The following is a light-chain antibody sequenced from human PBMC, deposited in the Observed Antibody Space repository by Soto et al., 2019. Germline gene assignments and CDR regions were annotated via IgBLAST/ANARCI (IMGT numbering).Light chain of an antibody. J-gene: IGKJ2*03. CDR1: QSISSN. CDR3: QQYNNWPPYS. V-gene: IGKV3-15*01. Sequence: EIVMTQSPATLSVFPGERATVSCRASQSISSNLAWYQQKPGQAPMLLLYGASARATGIPARFIGSVSGTEFTLTISRLQSEDVAVYFCQQYNNWPPYSFGQGTKLEI. CDR2: GAS.